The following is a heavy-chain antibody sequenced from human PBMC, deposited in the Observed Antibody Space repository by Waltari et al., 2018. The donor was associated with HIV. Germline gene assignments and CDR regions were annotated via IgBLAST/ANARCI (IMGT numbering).Heavy chain of an antibody. CDR1: GYTFPHYY. CDR3: ARENSDSGDGSWFDP. CDR2: ISPSTGAT. D-gene: IGHD2-21*02. Sequence: QVQLVQSGAEVKKPGASVTVSCKASGYTFPHYYIHWLRQAPGQGLEWMGWISPSTGATTYEQKFLHRITVTRDTSITTVYMELSSLTSDDTATYYCARENSDSGDGSWFDPWGQGTLVTVSS. J-gene: IGHJ5*02. V-gene: IGHV1-2*02.